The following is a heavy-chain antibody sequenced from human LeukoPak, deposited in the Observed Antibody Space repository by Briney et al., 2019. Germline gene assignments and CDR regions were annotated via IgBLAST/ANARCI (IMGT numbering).Heavy chain of an antibody. CDR1: GFAFNTYS. J-gene: IGHJ4*02. Sequence: GGSLRLSCAASGFAFNTYSMNWVRQAPGKGLEWVAVISYDGSNKYYADSVKGRFTISRDNSKNTLYLQMNSLRAEDTAVYYCAREYSSSWYGDTFDYWGQGTLVTVSS. V-gene: IGHV3-30*03. CDR3: AREYSSSWYGDTFDY. D-gene: IGHD6-13*01. CDR2: ISYDGSNK.